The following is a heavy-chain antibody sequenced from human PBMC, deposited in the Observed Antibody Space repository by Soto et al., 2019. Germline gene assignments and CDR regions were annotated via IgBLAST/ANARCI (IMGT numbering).Heavy chain of an antibody. Sequence: EVQLVESGGGLVKPGGSLRLSCAASGFTFSSYSMNWVRQAPGKGLEWVSSISSSSSYIYYADSVKGRFTISRDNAKNSLYLQMNSLRAEDTAVYYCARDWRGASAFDIWGQGTMVTVSS. D-gene: IGHD3-10*01. CDR3: ARDWRGASAFDI. J-gene: IGHJ3*02. CDR2: ISSSSSYI. V-gene: IGHV3-21*01. CDR1: GFTFSSYS.